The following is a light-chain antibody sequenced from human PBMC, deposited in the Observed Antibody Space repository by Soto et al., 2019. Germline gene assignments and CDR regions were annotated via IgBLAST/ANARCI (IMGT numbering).Light chain of an antibody. J-gene: IGLJ2*01. CDR3: QAWDSSTAVV. CDR2: QDT. V-gene: IGLV3-1*01. CDR1: KLGDKY. Sequence: SSELTQPPSVSVSPGQTASITCSGAKLGDKYACWYQQKPGQSPVVVIYQDTKRPSGIPERFSGSNSGNTATLTISGTQAMDEADYYCQAWDSSTAVVFGGGTKLTVL.